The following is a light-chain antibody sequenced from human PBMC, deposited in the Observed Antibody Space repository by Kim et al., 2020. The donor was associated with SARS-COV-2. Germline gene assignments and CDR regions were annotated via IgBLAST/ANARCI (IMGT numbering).Light chain of an antibody. V-gene: IGLV2-14*03. Sequence: QSALTQPASVSGAPGQSITISCTGSISDVGGYNYVSWYQQHPGKAPKLMISDVSDRPSGVSNRFSGSKSGNTASLAISGLQAEDEADYYCSSYTSSASWVFGGGTQLTVL. J-gene: IGLJ3*02. CDR3: SSYTSSASWV. CDR2: DVS. CDR1: ISDVGGYNY.